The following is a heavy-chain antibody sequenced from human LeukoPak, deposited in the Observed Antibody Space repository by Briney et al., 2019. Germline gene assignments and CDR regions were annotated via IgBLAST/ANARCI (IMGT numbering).Heavy chain of an antibody. D-gene: IGHD2-15*01. J-gene: IGHJ4*02. CDR1: GFTFNKYG. V-gene: IGHV3-33*01. CDR2: IWHGGRNK. Sequence: VTSLRLSCAASGFTFNKYGMHWVRQAPGKGLEWVAVIWHGGRNKYYADSVKGRFTISRDNSKNMLYLQMNSLRAEDTGVYYCARDRGSDDPIDYWGQGTLVTVSS. CDR3: ARDRGSDDPIDY.